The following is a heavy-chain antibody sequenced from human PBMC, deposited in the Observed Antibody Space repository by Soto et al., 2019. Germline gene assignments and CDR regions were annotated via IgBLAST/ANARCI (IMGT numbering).Heavy chain of an antibody. Sequence: GGSLRLSCAASGSTFSSYAMSWVRQAPGKGLEWVSAISGSGGSTYYADSVKGRFTISRDNSKNTLYLQMNSLRAEDTAVYYCAKDHWLGTMVRGAHSPDYWGQGTLVTVSS. D-gene: IGHD3-10*01. J-gene: IGHJ4*02. CDR3: AKDHWLGTMVRGAHSPDY. V-gene: IGHV3-23*01. CDR2: ISGSGGST. CDR1: GSTFSSYA.